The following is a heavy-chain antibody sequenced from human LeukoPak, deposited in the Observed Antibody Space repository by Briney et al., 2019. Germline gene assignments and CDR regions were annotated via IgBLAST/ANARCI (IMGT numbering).Heavy chain of an antibody. V-gene: IGHV4-59*01. Sequence: SETLSLTCTVSGGSISSYYWSWIRQPPGKGLEWIGYIYYSGSTNYNPSLKSRVTISVDTSKDQFSLKLSSVTAADTAVYYCAGVAVAGAFDYWGQGTLVTVSS. CDR2: IYYSGST. J-gene: IGHJ4*02. CDR3: AGVAVAGAFDY. CDR1: GGSISSYY. D-gene: IGHD6-19*01.